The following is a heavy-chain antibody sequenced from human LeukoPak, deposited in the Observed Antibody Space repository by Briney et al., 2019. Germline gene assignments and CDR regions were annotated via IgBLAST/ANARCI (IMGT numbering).Heavy chain of an antibody. CDR2: INSDGSWT. J-gene: IGHJ4*02. CDR3: VSFYETY. D-gene: IGHD2/OR15-2a*01. V-gene: IGHV3-74*01. CDR1: GSYW. Sequence: GGSLRLSCAASGSYWMHWVRQAPGKGLVWVSHINSDGSWTSYADSVKGRLTISKDNAKNTVYLQMNNLRAEDTAVYYCVSFYETYWGRGALVTVSS.